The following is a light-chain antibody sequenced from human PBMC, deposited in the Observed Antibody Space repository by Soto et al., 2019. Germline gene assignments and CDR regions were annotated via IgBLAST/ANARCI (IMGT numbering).Light chain of an antibody. CDR1: QSLVHSNGYNY. Sequence: DLVMPQSPLSLPVTPGEPASISCRSSQSLVHSNGYNYLDWYLQKPGQTPPLLIYVGSNRAAGVPDAFSGSGSGTDFTLKIIGVEAEDGGVSYCMRALLTPTFGQGTRLEIK. CDR2: VGS. V-gene: IGKV2-28*01. CDR3: MRALLTPT. J-gene: IGKJ5*01.